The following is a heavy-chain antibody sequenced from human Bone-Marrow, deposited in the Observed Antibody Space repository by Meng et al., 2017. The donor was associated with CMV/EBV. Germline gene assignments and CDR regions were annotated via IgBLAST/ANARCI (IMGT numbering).Heavy chain of an antibody. V-gene: IGHV5-51*01. CDR2: IYPGDSDT. Sequence: GGSLRLSCKGSGYSFTSYWIGWVRQVPGKGLEWMGIIYPGDSDTRYSPSFQGQVTISADKSISTAYLQWSSLKASDTAMYYCARQSGYCSSTSCYNYWGQGTLVTVSS. J-gene: IGHJ4*02. D-gene: IGHD2-2*02. CDR3: ARQSGYCSSTSCYNY. CDR1: GYSFTSYW.